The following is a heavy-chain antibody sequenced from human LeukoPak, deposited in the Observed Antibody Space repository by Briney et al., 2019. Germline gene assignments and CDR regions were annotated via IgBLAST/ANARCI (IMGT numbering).Heavy chain of an antibody. CDR1: GFTFSNYN. CDR3: ARDLFGVVNWFDP. D-gene: IGHD3-3*01. Sequence: GGSLRLSCAASGFTFSNYNMNWVRQAPGKGLEWVSYISRSGTTIYYADSLKGRFTISRDNAKNSLYLQMNSLRAEDTAVYYCARDLFGVVNWFDPWGQGTLVTVSS. V-gene: IGHV3-48*03. J-gene: IGHJ5*02. CDR2: ISRSGTTI.